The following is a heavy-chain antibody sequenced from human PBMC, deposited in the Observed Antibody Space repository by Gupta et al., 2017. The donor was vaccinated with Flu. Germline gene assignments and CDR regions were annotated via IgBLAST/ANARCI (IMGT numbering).Heavy chain of an antibody. CDR1: GGSISSSSYY. D-gene: IGHD2-21*02. CDR3: ARLVVVTARIDY. CDR2: IYYSGST. Sequence: QLQLQESGPGLVKPSETLSLTCTVSGGSISSSSYYWGWIRQPPGKGLEWIGSIYYSGSTYYNPSLKSRVTISVDTSKNQFSLKLSSVTAADTAVYYCARLVVVTARIDYWGQGTLVTVSS. J-gene: IGHJ4*02. V-gene: IGHV4-39*01.